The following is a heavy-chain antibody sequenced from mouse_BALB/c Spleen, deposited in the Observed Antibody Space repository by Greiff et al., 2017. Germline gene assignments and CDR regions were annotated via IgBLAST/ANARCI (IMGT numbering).Heavy chain of an antibody. CDR2: ISSGGST. Sequence: EVKVVESGGGLVKPGGSLKLSCAASGFTFSSYAMSWVRQTPEKRLEWVASISSGGSTYYPDSVKGRFTISRDNARNILYLQMSSLRSEDTAMYYCAREHYSHYFDYWGQGTTLTVSS. CDR3: AREHYSHYFDY. D-gene: IGHD1-2*01. CDR1: GFTFSSYA. V-gene: IGHV5-6-5*01. J-gene: IGHJ2*01.